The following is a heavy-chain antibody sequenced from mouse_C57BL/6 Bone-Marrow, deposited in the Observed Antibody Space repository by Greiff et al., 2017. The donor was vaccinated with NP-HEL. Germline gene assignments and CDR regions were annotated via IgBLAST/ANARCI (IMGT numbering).Heavy chain of an antibody. V-gene: IGHV3-6*01. J-gene: IGHJ2*01. CDR2: ISYDGSN. D-gene: IGHD1-1*01. CDR1: GYSITSGYY. CDR3: AREGYYGSSPYYVDY. Sequence: ESGPGLVKPSQSLSLTCSVTGYSITSGYYWNWIRQFPGNKLEWMGYISYDGSNNYNPSLKNRISITRDTSKNQFFLKLNSVTTEDTATYYCAREGYYGSSPYYVDYWGQGTTLTVSS.